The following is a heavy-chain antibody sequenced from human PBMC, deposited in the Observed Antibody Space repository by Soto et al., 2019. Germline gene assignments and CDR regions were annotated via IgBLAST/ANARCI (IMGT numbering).Heavy chain of an antibody. CDR3: AREGSYSAYNFAHGIQLWSFDF. J-gene: IGHJ4*02. D-gene: IGHD5-12*01. CDR2: IFSSGST. V-gene: IGHV4-4*07. CDR1: GGSLNTFY. Sequence: SETLSLPCTVSGGSLNTFYWSWVRQPAGKGLEWIGRIFSSGSTSFNPSLESRAAMSVDTSQNHFSLNLSSVTAADMAVYYCAREGSYSAYNFAHGIQLWSFDFWGQGALVTVSS.